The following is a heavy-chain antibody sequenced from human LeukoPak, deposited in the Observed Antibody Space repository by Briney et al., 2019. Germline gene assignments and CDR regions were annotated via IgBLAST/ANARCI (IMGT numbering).Heavy chain of an antibody. D-gene: IGHD5-18*01. J-gene: IGHJ5*02. CDR2: INHSGST. CDR3: ARKWGYSYGSHFTSYRNTNWFDP. CDR1: GGSFSGYY. V-gene: IGHV4-34*01. Sequence: PSETLSLTCAVYGGSFSGYYWSWIRQPPGKGLEWIGEINHSGSTNYNPSLKSRVTISVDTSKNQFSLKLSSVTAADTAVYYCARKWGYSYGSHFTSYRNTNWFDPWGQGTLVTVSP.